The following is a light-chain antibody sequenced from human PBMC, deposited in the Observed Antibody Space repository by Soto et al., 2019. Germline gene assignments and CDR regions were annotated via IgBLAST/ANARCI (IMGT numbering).Light chain of an antibody. CDR1: QNIYNS. CDR3: QESRSALWGT. CDR2: GAS. V-gene: IGKV1-39*01. J-gene: IGKJ1*01. Sequence: DIQMTQSPSSLSASLGDRVTITCRTSQNIYNSLNWYQQKAGRAPAVLIYGASNLQGGVTLRFSGSGSGTDFTLTISGLQPEDSATYYCQESRSALWGTCGQGTKVEVK.